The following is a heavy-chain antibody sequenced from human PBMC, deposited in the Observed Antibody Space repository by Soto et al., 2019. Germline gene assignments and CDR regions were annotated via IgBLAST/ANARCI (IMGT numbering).Heavy chain of an antibody. J-gene: IGHJ3*02. V-gene: IGHV3-23*01. CDR2: TGGSGDT. CDR3: ATSGHCGGLRCSSFDM. D-gene: IGHD2-21*01. CDR1: RFTLRNYV. Sequence: EVQLLESGGGLVQPGGSLRLSCAASRFTLRNYVVNWVRQAPGKGLEWVSTTGGSGDTYYPDSVKGRFTISRDNSKNTVYLEMITLRAEETAVYYCATSGHCGGLRCSSFDMWGQGTVVTVSS.